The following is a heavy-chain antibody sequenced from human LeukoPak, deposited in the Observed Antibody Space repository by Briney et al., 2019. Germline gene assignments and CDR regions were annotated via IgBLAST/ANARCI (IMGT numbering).Heavy chain of an antibody. D-gene: IGHD3-16*02. J-gene: IGHJ3*02. V-gene: IGHV1-8*01. CDR1: GYTFTSYD. CDR2: MNPNSGNT. Sequence: ASVKVSCKAPGYTFTSYDINWVRQATGQGLEWMGYMNPNSGNTGYAQKFQGRVTMTRNTSISTAYMELSSLRFEDTAVYYCARVPREIASIWGQGTMVTVSS. CDR3: ARVPREIASI.